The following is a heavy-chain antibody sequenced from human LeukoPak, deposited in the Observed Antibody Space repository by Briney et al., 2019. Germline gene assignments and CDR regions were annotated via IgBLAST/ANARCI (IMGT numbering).Heavy chain of an antibody. Sequence: GGSLRLSCAASGFTFSTYEMNWVRQAPGKGLEWVSYISSSGSTIYYADSVKGRFTISRDNAKNSLYLQMNSLRAEDTAFYYCAINGGGDSGYGNFDYWGQGTLVTVSS. V-gene: IGHV3-48*03. J-gene: IGHJ4*02. CDR2: ISSSGSTI. CDR3: AINGGGDSGYGNFDY. D-gene: IGHD5-12*01. CDR1: GFTFSTYE.